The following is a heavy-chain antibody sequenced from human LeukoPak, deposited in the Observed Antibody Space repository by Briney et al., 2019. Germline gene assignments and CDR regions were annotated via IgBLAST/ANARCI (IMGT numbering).Heavy chain of an antibody. CDR3: ARESWGGADDAFDI. CDR1: GGSISSYY. D-gene: IGHD3-10*01. V-gene: IGHV4-59*01. CDR2: IYYSGST. Sequence: SETLSLTCTVSGGSISSYYWSWTRQPPGKGLEWIGYIYYSGSTNYNPSLKSRVTISVDTSKNQFSLKLSSVTAADTAVYYCARESWGGADDAFDIWGQGTMVTVSS. J-gene: IGHJ3*02.